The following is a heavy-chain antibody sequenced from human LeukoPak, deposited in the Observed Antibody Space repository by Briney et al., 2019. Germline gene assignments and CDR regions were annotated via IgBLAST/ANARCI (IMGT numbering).Heavy chain of an antibody. CDR2: ISAYNGNT. CDR1: GYIVTSYG. CDR3: ARVYSSTHNWFDT. J-gene: IGHJ5*02. D-gene: IGHD2-2*01. Sequence: ASVKVSCKASGYIVTSYGISWVRQAPGQGLEWMGWISAYNGNTNYAQKLQGRVTMTTDTSTTTAYMELRSLRSDDTAVYYCARVYSSTHNWFDTWGQGIQVTVSA. V-gene: IGHV1-18*01.